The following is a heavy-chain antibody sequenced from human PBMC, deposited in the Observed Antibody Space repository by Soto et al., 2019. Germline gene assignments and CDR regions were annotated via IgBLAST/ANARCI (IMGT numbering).Heavy chain of an antibody. D-gene: IGHD6-13*01. CDR2: IYYSGST. CDR3: ARSPAYSSRWPGWFDP. J-gene: IGHJ5*02. CDR1: GGSVNSGSYH. V-gene: IGHV4-61*01. Sequence: PSETLSLTCTVSGGSVNSGSYHWSWIRQPPGKGLEWIGYIYYSGSTNYNPSLKSRVTISVDTSKNQFSLKLNSVTAADTAVYYCARSPAYSSRWPGWFDPWGQGTLVTVSS.